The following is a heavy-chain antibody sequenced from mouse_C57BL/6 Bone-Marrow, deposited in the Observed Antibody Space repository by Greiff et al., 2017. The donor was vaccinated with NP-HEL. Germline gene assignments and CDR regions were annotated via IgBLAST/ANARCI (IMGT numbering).Heavy chain of an antibody. CDR2: IRNKANGYTT. CDR3: ARSLLPLFAY. D-gene: IGHD2-12*01. J-gene: IGHJ3*01. CDR1: GFTFTDYY. V-gene: IGHV7-3*01. Sequence: EVHLVESGGGLVQPGGSLSLSCAASGFTFTDYYMSWVRQPPGKALEWLGFIRNKANGYTTEYSASVKGRFTISRDNSQSILYLQMNALRAEDSATYYCARSLLPLFAYWGQGTLVTVSA.